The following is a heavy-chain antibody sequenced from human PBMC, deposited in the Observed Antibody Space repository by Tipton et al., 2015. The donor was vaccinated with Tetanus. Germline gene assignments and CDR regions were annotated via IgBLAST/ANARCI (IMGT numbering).Heavy chain of an antibody. CDR3: ARDPAVAVDY. CDR2: ISSSSSTI. CDR1: GFTFSSYS. D-gene: IGHD6-19*01. Sequence: SLRLSCAASGFTFSSYSMNWVRQAPGKGLEWVSYISSSSSTIYYADSVKGRFTISRDNAKNSLYLQMNSLRAEDTAVYYCARDPAVAVDYWGQGTLVTVSS. V-gene: IGHV3-48*04. J-gene: IGHJ4*02.